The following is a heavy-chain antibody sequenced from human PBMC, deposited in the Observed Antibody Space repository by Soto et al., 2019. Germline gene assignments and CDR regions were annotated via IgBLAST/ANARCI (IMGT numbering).Heavy chain of an antibody. CDR3: ARVSTSSSEYYYDSSGYPYFDY. Sequence: SETLSLTCTVSGGSISSYYWSWIRQPPGKGLEWIGYIYYSGSTNYNPSLKSRVTISVDTSKNQFSLKLSSVTAADTAVYYCARVSTSSSEYYYDSSGYPYFDYWGQGTLVTSPQ. D-gene: IGHD3-22*01. CDR2: IYYSGST. CDR1: GGSISSYY. J-gene: IGHJ4*02. V-gene: IGHV4-59*01.